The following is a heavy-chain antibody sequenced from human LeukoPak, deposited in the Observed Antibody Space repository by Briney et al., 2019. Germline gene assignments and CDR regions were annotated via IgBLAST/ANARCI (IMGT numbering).Heavy chain of an antibody. Sequence: SVKVSCKASGGTFSSYAISWVRQAPGQGLEWMGGIIPIFGTANYAQKFQGRVTITADESTSTAYMELSSLRSEDTAVYYCATSLYDSSGYPTGSDYWGQGTLVTVSS. CDR3: ATSLYDSSGYPTGSDY. D-gene: IGHD3-22*01. V-gene: IGHV1-69*01. CDR1: GGTFSSYA. J-gene: IGHJ4*02. CDR2: IIPIFGTA.